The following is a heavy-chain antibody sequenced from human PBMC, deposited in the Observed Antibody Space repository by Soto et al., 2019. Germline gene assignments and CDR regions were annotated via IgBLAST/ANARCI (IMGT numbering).Heavy chain of an antibody. D-gene: IGHD3-3*01. V-gene: IGHV4-34*01. J-gene: IGHJ6*02. CDR3: ARNRGAYDFWSGYYHYYYGMDV. CDR1: GGSFSGYY. Sequence: LSLTCAVYGGSFSGYYWSWIRQPPGKGLEWIGEINHSGSTNYNPSLKSRVTISVDTSKNQFSLKLSSVTAADTAVYYCARNRGAYDFWSGYYHYYYGMDVWGQGTTVTVSS. CDR2: INHSGST.